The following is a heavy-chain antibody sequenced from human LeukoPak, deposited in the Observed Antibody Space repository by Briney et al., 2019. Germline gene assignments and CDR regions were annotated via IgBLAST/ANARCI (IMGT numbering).Heavy chain of an antibody. CDR2: ISGSGGST. CDR1: GFTFSSYG. D-gene: IGHD1-26*01. V-gene: IGHV3-23*01. CDR3: ARDSTSSWETAFDV. Sequence: GGTLRLSCAASGFTFSSYGMSWVRQAPGKGLEWVSGISGSGGSTYYADSVRGRFTISRDNAKNSVYLQMNSLRVEDTAVYYCARDSTSSWETAFDVWGQGTMVTVSS. J-gene: IGHJ3*01.